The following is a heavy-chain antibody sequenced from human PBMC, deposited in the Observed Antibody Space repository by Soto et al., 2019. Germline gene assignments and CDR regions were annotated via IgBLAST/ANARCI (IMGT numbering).Heavy chain of an antibody. V-gene: IGHV3-23*01. CDR2: ISGSGGST. CDR3: AKDYHGGSSPRPLSPFDY. D-gene: IGHD1-26*01. Sequence: GGSLRLSCAASGFTFSSYAMSWVRQAPGKGLEWVSAISGSGGSTYYADSVKGRFTISRDNSKNTLYLQMNSLRAEDTAVYYCAKDYHGGSSPRPLSPFDYWGQGTLVTVSS. J-gene: IGHJ4*02. CDR1: GFTFSSYA.